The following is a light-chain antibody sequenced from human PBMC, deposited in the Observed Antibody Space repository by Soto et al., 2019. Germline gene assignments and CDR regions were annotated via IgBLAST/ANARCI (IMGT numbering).Light chain of an antibody. CDR1: RSNLGAGYE. CDR2: GNR. Sequence: QSVLTQPPSVSGAPGQRVTISCTGNRSNLGAGYEVHWYQQLPGAAPKLVIFGNRNRTSGVPERFSGSTSGTSASLAITGLQAEYEADYYWQAYDYSLTASVFVGGTKLTVL. V-gene: IGLV1-40*01. CDR3: QAYDYSLTASV. J-gene: IGLJ3*02.